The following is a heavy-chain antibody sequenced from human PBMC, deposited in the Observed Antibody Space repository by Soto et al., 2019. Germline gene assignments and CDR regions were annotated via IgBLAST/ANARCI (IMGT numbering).Heavy chain of an antibody. Sequence: PGGSLRLSCAASGFIFSSYTMHWVRQAPGKGLEWVALISYDGSKKYYADSVKGRFTISRDNSKNTLFLHMNSLRVEDTAVYFCAKDSNNDFWSGYYTEIDYWGQGTLVTVSS. J-gene: IGHJ4*02. V-gene: IGHV3-30-3*01. CDR1: GFIFSSYT. D-gene: IGHD3-3*01. CDR3: AKDSNNDFWSGYYTEIDY. CDR2: ISYDGSKK.